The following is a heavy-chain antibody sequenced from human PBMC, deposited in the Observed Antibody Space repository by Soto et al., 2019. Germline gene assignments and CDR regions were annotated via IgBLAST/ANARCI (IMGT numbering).Heavy chain of an antibody. CDR3: ARSRNSAVADSFDF. Sequence: QVQVVESGGGVVQPGRSLRLSCAASGFTFSRYAIHWVRQAPGKGLEWVAVISRDGSNKYYADSVKGRFTISIDNSRNPVYWQMNSLRDEDTAVYYCARSRNSAVADSFDFWGQGTMVTVSS. CDR2: ISRDGSNK. J-gene: IGHJ3*01. CDR1: GFTFSRYA. V-gene: IGHV3-30*04. D-gene: IGHD3-10*01.